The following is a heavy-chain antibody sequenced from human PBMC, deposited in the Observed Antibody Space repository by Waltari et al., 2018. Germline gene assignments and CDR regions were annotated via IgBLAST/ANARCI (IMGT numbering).Heavy chain of an antibody. Sequence: QVQLQESGPGLVKPSGTLSLTCGVSGASVSDAIWWSWVRRSPEKGLEWIGEIFHSGVTNINPSIKSRVTISLDKSKNQVSLKVNSVTAADTAVYYCAKNAAYNLDYWGQGTLVTVSS. CDR3: AKNAAYNLDY. CDR2: IFHSGVT. D-gene: IGHD2-15*01. V-gene: IGHV4-4*02. CDR1: GASVSDAIW. J-gene: IGHJ4*02.